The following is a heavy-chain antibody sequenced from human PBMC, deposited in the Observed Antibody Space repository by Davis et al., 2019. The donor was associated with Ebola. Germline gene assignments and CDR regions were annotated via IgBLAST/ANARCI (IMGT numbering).Heavy chain of an antibody. J-gene: IGHJ6*04. CDR2: IYSGGST. D-gene: IGHD4-17*01. V-gene: IGHV3-53*01. Sequence: GESLKISCAASGFTVSSNYMSWVRQAPGKGLEWVSVIYSGGSTYYADSVKGRFTISRDNSKNTLYLQMNSLRAEDTAVYYCARMAAVTTPMTYYYYGMDVWGKGTTVTVSS. CDR1: GFTVSSNY. CDR3: ARMAAVTTPMTYYYYGMDV.